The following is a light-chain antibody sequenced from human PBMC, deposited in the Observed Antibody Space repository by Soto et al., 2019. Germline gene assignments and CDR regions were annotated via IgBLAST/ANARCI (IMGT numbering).Light chain of an antibody. CDR2: AAS. Sequence: IRFTQSLSSLSASVGGRVTITCRASQGIGSSFAWYQKKTGKDPKILIYAASSLQSGVPSRFSGIASGTDFNLTISRLQPEDCATYDGQQLHDYTITFGQATRREIK. J-gene: IGKJ5*01. CDR1: QGIGSS. CDR3: QQLHDYTIT. V-gene: IGKV1-9*01.